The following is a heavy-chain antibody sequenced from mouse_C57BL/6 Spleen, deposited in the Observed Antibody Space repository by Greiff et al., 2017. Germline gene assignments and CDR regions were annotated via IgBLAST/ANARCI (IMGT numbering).Heavy chain of an antibody. CDR2: IWGGGST. Sequence: QVQLQQSGPGLVQPSQSLSITCTVSGFSLTSYGVHWVRQSPGKGLEWLGVIWGGGSTDYNAAFISRLSISKDNSKSQVFFKMNSLQADDTAIYYCASNYGFAYWGQGTLVTVSA. V-gene: IGHV2-2*01. CDR3: ASNYGFAY. CDR1: GFSLTSYG. D-gene: IGHD1-1*01. J-gene: IGHJ3*01.